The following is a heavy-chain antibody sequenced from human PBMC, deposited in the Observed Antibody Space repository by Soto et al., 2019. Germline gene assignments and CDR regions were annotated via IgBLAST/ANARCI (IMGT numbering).Heavy chain of an antibody. Sequence: QPGGSLRLSCAASGFTFSSYAMHWVRQAPGKGLEWVAVISYDGSNKYYADSVKGRFTISRDNSKNTLYLQMNSLRAEDTAVYYCARDYGYSYGHKVDYWGQGTLVTVCS. J-gene: IGHJ4*02. V-gene: IGHV3-30-3*01. CDR2: ISYDGSNK. CDR1: GFTFSSYA. CDR3: ARDYGYSYGHKVDY. D-gene: IGHD5-18*01.